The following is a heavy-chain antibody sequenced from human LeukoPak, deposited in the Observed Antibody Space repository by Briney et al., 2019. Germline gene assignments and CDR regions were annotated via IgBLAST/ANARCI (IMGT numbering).Heavy chain of an antibody. V-gene: IGHV4-39*07. CDR2: IYYSGST. J-gene: IGHJ4*02. CDR1: GGSISSSSYY. Sequence: SETLSLTCTVSGGSISSSSYYWGWIRQPPGKGLEWIGSIYYSGSTYYNPSLKSRVTISVDTSKNQFSLKLSSVTAADTAVYYCARDFEWELLRFTDYWGQGTLVTVSS. CDR3: ARDFEWELLRFTDY. D-gene: IGHD1-26*01.